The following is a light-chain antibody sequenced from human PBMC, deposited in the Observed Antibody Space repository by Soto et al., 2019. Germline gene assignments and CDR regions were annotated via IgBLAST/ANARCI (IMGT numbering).Light chain of an antibody. CDR3: QQYSSLWWP. V-gene: IGKV3-20*01. Sequence: IVLTQSPGTLSLSPGERATLSCRASQSVSSSYLAWYQQQPDQAPRLLIYGASSRATGIPDRFSGSGSGKDFTLTISKLEPEDFSVYYRQQYSSLWWPLGQVTEVDI. CDR1: QSVSSSY. CDR2: GAS. J-gene: IGKJ1*01.